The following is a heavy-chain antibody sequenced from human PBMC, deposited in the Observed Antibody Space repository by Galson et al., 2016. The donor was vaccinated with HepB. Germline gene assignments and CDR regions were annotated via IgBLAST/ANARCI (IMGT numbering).Heavy chain of an antibody. Sequence: ETLSLTCSVSGGSISGYYWSWIRRPPGKGLEWIGYIDDSGSTNYNPSVKSRVTISVDTSKNQFSLKLTSVTAADTAVYYCSRDGKGHSSSWTADVWGKGTTVTVSS. V-gene: IGHV4-59*01. CDR3: SRDGKGHSSSWTADV. CDR2: IDDSGST. CDR1: GGSISGYY. J-gene: IGHJ6*04. D-gene: IGHD6-6*01.